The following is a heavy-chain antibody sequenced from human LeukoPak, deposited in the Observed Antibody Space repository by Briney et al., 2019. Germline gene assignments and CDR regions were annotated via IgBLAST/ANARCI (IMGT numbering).Heavy chain of an antibody. CDR3: ARATYGSSWYDAFDI. Sequence: GGSLRLSCAASGFTFNTYWMNWVRQAPGRGLEWVANIKQDGSEKYYVDSVKGRFTISRDNAKNSLYPQMNSLRAEDTAVYYCARATYGSSWYDAFDIWGQGTMVPVSS. CDR2: IKQDGSEK. V-gene: IGHV3-7*03. CDR1: GFTFNTYW. D-gene: IGHD6-13*01. J-gene: IGHJ3*02.